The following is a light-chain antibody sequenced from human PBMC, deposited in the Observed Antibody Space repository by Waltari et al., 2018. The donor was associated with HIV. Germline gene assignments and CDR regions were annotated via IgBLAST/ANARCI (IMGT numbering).Light chain of an antibody. Sequence: QSALTQPASVSGSPGQSLTISCPGTYDDVGGYNYVPWYQHYPGKAPKVIIYDTTKRPSGISDRFSGSKSGNTASLTISGLQAEDEADYYCNSYTSSNTFVFGTGTKVTVL. V-gene: IGLV2-14*03. CDR3: NSYTSSNTFV. J-gene: IGLJ1*01. CDR1: YDDVGGYNY. CDR2: DTT.